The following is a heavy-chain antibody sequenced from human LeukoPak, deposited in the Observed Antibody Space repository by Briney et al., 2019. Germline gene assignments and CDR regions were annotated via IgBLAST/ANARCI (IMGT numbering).Heavy chain of an antibody. V-gene: IGHV1-8*03. CDR1: GYTFTSYD. CDR3: ARAATLRSGSYLYYYYYMDV. CDR2: MNPNSGNT. D-gene: IGHD1-26*01. J-gene: IGHJ6*03. Sequence: GASVKVSCKASGYTFTSYDINWVRQATGQGLEWMGWMNPNSGNTGYAQKFQGRVTITRDTSITTAYMELSSLRSEDTAVYYCARAATLRSGSYLYYYYYMDVWGKGTTVTVSS.